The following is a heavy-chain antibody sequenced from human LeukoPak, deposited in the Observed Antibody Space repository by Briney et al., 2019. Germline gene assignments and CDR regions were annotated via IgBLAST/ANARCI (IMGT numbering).Heavy chain of an antibody. CDR1: GFTFSSYA. Sequence: PGGSLRLSCAASGFTFSSYAMHWVRQAPGKGLEWVAVISYDGSNKYYADSVKGRFTISRDNSKNTLYLQMNSLRAEDTAVYYCAKVLITMVRGNIDYWGQGTVVTVSS. J-gene: IGHJ4*02. D-gene: IGHD3-10*01. CDR3: AKVLITMVRGNIDY. V-gene: IGHV3-30*04. CDR2: ISYDGSNK.